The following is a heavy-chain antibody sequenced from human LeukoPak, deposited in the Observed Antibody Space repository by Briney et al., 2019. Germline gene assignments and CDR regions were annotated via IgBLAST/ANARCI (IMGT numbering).Heavy chain of an antibody. V-gene: IGHV5-51*01. D-gene: IGHD3-22*01. Sequence: GESLKISCKASGYSFTTYWIGWVRQMPGKGLEWMGIIYPGYSDARHSPSFQGQVTISADRSISTAYLQWSSLKASDTAMYYCARAERLVPNYYDSSGYYYGLGYWGQGTLVTVSS. CDR3: ARAERLVPNYYDSSGYYYGLGY. J-gene: IGHJ4*02. CDR2: IYPGYSDA. CDR1: GYSFTTYW.